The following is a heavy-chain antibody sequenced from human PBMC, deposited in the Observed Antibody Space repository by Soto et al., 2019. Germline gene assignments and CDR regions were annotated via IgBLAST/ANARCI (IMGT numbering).Heavy chain of an antibody. CDR2: IYYSGST. Sequence: TVSGGSISSGGYYWSWLRQHPGKGLEWIGYIYYSGSTYYNPSLKSRVTISVDTSKNQFSLKLSSVTAADTAVYYCARDQGYNYDSSGYYTHAFDIWGQGTMVTVSS. D-gene: IGHD3-22*01. CDR1: GGSISSGGYY. J-gene: IGHJ3*02. V-gene: IGHV4-31*03. CDR3: ARDQGYNYDSSGYYTHAFDI.